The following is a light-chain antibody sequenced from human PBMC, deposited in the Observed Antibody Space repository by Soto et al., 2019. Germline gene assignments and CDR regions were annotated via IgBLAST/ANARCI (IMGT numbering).Light chain of an antibody. J-gene: IGKJ1*01. CDR1: QSISTW. V-gene: IGKV1-5*01. CDR2: DAS. Sequence: DIQMTQSPSTLSASVGDRVTITCRASQSISTWLAWYQQKLGKAPKLLIYDASSLESGVPSRFSGSGSGTEFTLTISSLQPDDFATYYCQQYDGSPWTFGQGTKVEIK. CDR3: QQYDGSPWT.